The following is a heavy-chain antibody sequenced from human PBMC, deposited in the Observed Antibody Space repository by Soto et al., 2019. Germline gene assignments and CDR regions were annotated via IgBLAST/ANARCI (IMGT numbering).Heavy chain of an antibody. CDR2: ISYDGSNK. CDR1: GFTFSSYA. D-gene: IGHD3-3*01. J-gene: IGHJ4*02. CDR3: ARSSVVLDFASFDY. Sequence: GGSLRLSCAASGFTFSSYAMHWVRQAPGKGLEWVAVISYDGSNKYYADSVKGRFTISRDNSKNTLYLQMNSLRAEDTAVYYCARSSVVLDFASFDYWGPGTLVTVSS. V-gene: IGHV3-30-3*01.